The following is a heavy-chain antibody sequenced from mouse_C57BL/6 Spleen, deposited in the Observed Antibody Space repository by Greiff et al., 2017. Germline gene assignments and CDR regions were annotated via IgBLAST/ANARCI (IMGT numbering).Heavy chain of an antibody. J-gene: IGHJ4*01. V-gene: IGHV1-69*01. Sequence: QVHVKQPGAELVMPGASVKLSCKASGYTFTSYWMHWVKQRPGQGLEWIGEIDPSDSYTNYNQKFKGKSTLTVDKSSSTAYMQLSSLTSEDSAVYYCARDGYRTMDYWGQGTSVTVSS. D-gene: IGHD2-3*01. CDR2: IDPSDSYT. CDR3: ARDGYRTMDY. CDR1: GYTFTSYW.